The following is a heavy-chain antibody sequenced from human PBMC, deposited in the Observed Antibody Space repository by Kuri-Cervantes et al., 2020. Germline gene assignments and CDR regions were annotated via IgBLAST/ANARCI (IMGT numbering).Heavy chain of an antibody. V-gene: IGHV3-33*01. CDR2: IWYDGSNK. CDR3: ARGSSMVRGVILDY. CDR1: GFTFSSYG. D-gene: IGHD3-10*01. J-gene: IGHJ4*02. Sequence: GGSLRLSCAASGFTFSSYGMHWVRQAPGKGLEWVAVIWYDGSNKYYADPVKGRFTISRDNSKNTLYLQMNSLRAEDTAVYYCARGSSMVRGVILDYWGQGTLVTVSS.